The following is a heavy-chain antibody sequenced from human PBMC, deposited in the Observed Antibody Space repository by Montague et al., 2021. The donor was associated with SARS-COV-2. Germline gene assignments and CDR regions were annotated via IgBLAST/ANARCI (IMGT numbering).Heavy chain of an antibody. J-gene: IGHJ3*01. Sequence: SETRSFTCAVYSGSFSDYYWTWIRQPPGKGLEWIGEINHTGSATYNPSLKSRVTLSVDTSKNQFSLKLQSVTAADTAVYYCARGQVTIFGMLIFIPAAGHLDGWGQGTSVTVSS. CDR1: SGSFSDYY. CDR2: INHTGSA. V-gene: IGHV4-34*01. D-gene: IGHD3-3*01. CDR3: ARGQVTIFGMLIFIPAAGHLDG.